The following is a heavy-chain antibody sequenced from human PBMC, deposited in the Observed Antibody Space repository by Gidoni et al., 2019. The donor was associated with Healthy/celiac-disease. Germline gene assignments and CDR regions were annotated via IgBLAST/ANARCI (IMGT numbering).Heavy chain of an antibody. Sequence: QVQLVQSGPEVKKPGAPLKVSCKASGSTFTSYGTSRVRQAPGQGLEWMGWIRAYNGNTNYAQKLQGRVTMTTDTSTSTAYMELRSLRADDTAVYYCARDHYYDSRPSDWFDPWGQGTLVTVSS. D-gene: IGHD3-22*01. CDR2: IRAYNGNT. CDR3: ARDHYYDSRPSDWFDP. J-gene: IGHJ5*02. CDR1: GSTFTSYG. V-gene: IGHV1-18*01.